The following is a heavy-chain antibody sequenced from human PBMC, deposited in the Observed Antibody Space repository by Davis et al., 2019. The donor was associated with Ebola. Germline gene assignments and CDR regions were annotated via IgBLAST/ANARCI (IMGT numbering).Heavy chain of an antibody. Sequence: SLKISCAASGFTFDDYPMHWVRQAPGKGLEWVSGISWNSGTIGYADSVKGRFTISRDNAKNSLYLQMNSLRAEDTALYYCAKDRIVVPAAAKGYYYYGMDVWGQGTTVTVSS. CDR1: GFTFDDYP. CDR3: AKDRIVVPAAAKGYYYYGMDV. J-gene: IGHJ6*02. CDR2: ISWNSGTI. V-gene: IGHV3-9*01. D-gene: IGHD2-2*01.